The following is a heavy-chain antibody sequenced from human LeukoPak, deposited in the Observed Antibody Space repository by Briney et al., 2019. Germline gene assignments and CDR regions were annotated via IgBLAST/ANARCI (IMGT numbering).Heavy chain of an antibody. Sequence: SETLSLTCTVSGGSISNSNYYWGWIRQPPGKGLEWIGSIYYSGSTYYSPSLKSRVTISVDTSKNQFSLKLSSVTAADTAAYYCTRDYGSGSYYGAWVDYWGQGTLVTVSP. CDR2: IYYSGST. CDR1: GGSISNSNYY. J-gene: IGHJ4*02. D-gene: IGHD3-10*01. CDR3: TRDYGSGSYYGAWVDY. V-gene: IGHV4-39*01.